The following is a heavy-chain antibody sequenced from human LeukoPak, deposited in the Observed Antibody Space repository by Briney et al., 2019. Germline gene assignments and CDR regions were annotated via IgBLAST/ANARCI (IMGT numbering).Heavy chain of an antibody. CDR1: GGSISSGSYY. Sequence: SETLSLTCTVSGGSISSGSYYWGWIRQPPGKGLEWIGSMYYSGSTYFNPSLKSRVTISVDTSKNQFSLKLSSVTAADTAVYYCARGWTYYYGSGSLRWFDPWGQGTLVTVSS. CDR3: ARGWTYYYGSGSLRWFDP. CDR2: MYYSGST. V-gene: IGHV4-39*07. J-gene: IGHJ5*02. D-gene: IGHD3-10*01.